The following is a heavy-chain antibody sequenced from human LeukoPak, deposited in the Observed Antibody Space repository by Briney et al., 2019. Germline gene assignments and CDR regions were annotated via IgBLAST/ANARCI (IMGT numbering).Heavy chain of an antibody. CDR1: GFTVSNNY. V-gene: IGHV3-53*01. CDR3: ARDTFRGSGYPGDY. D-gene: IGHD3-22*01. Sequence: GGSLRLSCAASGFTVSNNYMSWVRQAPRKGLEWVSVISGSGGSTYYADSVKGRFTISRDNSKNTLYLQMNSLRAEDTAVYYCARDTFRGSGYPGDYWGQGTLVTVSS. CDR2: ISGSGGST. J-gene: IGHJ4*02.